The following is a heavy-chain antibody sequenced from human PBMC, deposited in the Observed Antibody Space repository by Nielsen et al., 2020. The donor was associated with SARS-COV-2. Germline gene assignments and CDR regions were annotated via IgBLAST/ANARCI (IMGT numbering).Heavy chain of an antibody. CDR1: GGSVSSGSYY. D-gene: IGHD3-10*01. J-gene: IGHJ4*02. CDR3: ARVQFGALDY. CDR2: INHSGST. V-gene: IGHV4-39*07. Sequence: SETLSLTCTVSGGSVSSGSYYWSWIRQPPGKGLEWIGEINHSGSTNYNPSLKSRVTISVDTSKNQFSLKLSSVTAADTAVYYCARVQFGALDYWGQGTLVTVSS.